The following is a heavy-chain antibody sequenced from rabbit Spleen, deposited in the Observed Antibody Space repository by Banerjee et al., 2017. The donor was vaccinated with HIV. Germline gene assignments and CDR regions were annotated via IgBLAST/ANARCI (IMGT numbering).Heavy chain of an antibody. CDR3: ARSGGDIYDFKL. Sequence: LEESGGGLVKPGGTLTLTCTVSGFSFSSNWICWVRQAPGKGLEWISCIAGSSSGFTYSATWAKGRFTISKTSSTTVTLQMTSLTVADTATYFCARSGGDIYDFKLWGQGTLVTVS. CDR2: IAGSSSGFT. V-gene: IGHV1S45*01. CDR1: GFSFSSNW. D-gene: IGHD2-1*01. J-gene: IGHJ4*01.